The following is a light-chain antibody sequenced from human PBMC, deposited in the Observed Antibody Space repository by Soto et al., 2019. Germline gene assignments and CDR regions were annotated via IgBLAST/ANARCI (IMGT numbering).Light chain of an antibody. CDR1: QTISSY. Sequence: EIVLTQSPGTLSLSPGERASLSCRASQTISSYLAWYQQKPGQAPRLLIYGASGRATGIPDRFSGSGSGTDFTLTISRLEPEDLSVYYCQQYDGSLGLTFGGGTKVEIK. J-gene: IGKJ4*01. CDR2: GAS. CDR3: QQYDGSLGLT. V-gene: IGKV3-20*01.